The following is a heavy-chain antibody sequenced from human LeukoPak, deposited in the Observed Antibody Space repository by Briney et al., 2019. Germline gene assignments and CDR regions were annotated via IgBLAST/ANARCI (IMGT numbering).Heavy chain of an antibody. V-gene: IGHV3-30*18. CDR2: ISYDGSNK. D-gene: IGHD4-17*01. CDR3: AKDLVTTPLTYYYYGMDV. CDR1: GFTFSSYG. J-gene: IGHJ6*02. Sequence: GGSLRLSCAASGFTFSSYGMHWVRQAPGKGLEWVAVISYDGSNKHYADSVKGRFTISRDNSKNTLYLQMNSLRAEDTAVYYCAKDLVTTPLTYYYYGMDVWGQGTTVTVSS.